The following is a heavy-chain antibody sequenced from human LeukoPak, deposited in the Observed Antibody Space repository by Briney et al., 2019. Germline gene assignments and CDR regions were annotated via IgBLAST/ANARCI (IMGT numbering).Heavy chain of an antibody. CDR1: GYTFTSYG. V-gene: IGHV1-18*01. CDR2: VSAYNGNT. CDR3: ARMRRDYYGSGSYIDY. D-gene: IGHD3-10*01. J-gene: IGHJ4*02. Sequence: ASVKVSCKASGYTFTSYGISWVRQAPGQGLEWMGWVSAYNGNTNYAQKLQGRVTMTTDTSTSTAYMELRSLRSDDTAVYYCARMRRDYYGSGSYIDYWGQGTLVTVSS.